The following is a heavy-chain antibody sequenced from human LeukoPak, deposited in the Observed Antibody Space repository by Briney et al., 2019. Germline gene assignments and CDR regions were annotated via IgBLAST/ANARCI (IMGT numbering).Heavy chain of an antibody. CDR3: ARQTWNGKDV. D-gene: IGHD1-1*01. Sequence: PSETLSLTCTVSGGSISSYYWSWIRQPPGKGLEWIGYIYYSGSTNYNPSLKSRVTISVDTSKNQFSLKLSSVTAADAAVYYCARQTWNGKDVWGQGTTVTVSS. CDR2: IYYSGST. J-gene: IGHJ6*02. V-gene: IGHV4-59*01. CDR1: GGSISSYY.